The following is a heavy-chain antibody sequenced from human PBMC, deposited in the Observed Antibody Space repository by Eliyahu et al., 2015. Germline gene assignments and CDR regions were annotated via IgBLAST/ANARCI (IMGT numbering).Heavy chain of an antibody. J-gene: IGHJ4*02. CDR2: ISGSGDST. V-gene: IGHV3-23*01. CDR1: GFTFNNYA. Sequence: EVQLLESGGGLVQPGGSLRLSCXASGFTFNNYAMSWXRQAPGKGLEWVSGISGSGDSTYYADSVKGRFTISRDNSKNFLYLQMDSLRAEDTALYYCAKHKALTAGSFDHWGQGTLVTVSS. CDR3: AKHKALTAGSFDH.